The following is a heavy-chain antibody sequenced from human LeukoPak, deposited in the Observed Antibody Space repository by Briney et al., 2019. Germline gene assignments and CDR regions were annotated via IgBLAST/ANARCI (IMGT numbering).Heavy chain of an antibody. J-gene: IGHJ3*02. D-gene: IGHD4-17*01. CDR3: GRDPNGDYIGAFDM. CDR2: ISGSGGST. CDR1: KFNFNSYG. V-gene: IGHV3-23*01. Sequence: GGSLRLSCATSKFNFNSYGLTWVRQAPGKGLEWVSSISGSGGSTQYAASVQGRFTISRDNSKNTLYLQMNSLRAEDTAVYYCGRDPNGDYIGAFDMWGQGTVVTVSS.